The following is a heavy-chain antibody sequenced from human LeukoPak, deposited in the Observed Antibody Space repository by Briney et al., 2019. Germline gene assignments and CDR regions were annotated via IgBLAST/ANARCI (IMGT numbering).Heavy chain of an antibody. V-gene: IGHV1-18*01. CDR3: AKETSHFFDSRADAFDI. CDR2: ISAYNGNT. D-gene: IGHD2-21*01. Sequence: ASVKVSCKASGYTFTSYGISWVRQAPGQGLEWMGWISAYNGNTNYAQKLQGRVTMTTDTSTSTAYMELRSLRSDDTAVYYCAKETSHFFDSRADAFDIWGQGTMVTVSS. J-gene: IGHJ3*02. CDR1: GYTFTSYG.